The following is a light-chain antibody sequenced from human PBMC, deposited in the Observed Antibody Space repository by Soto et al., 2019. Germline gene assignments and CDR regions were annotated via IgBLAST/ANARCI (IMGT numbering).Light chain of an antibody. J-gene: IGKJ2*01. Sequence: IVLTQSPGTLSLSPGEGATLSCRASQSVNNNYLAWYQQKPGQAPRLLIYGASKRATGIPDRFSGSGSGTDFTLTISRLEPEDFAVYYCQQYGSSPYTFGLGTKVDIK. CDR3: QQYGSSPYT. CDR1: QSVNNNY. V-gene: IGKV3-20*01. CDR2: GAS.